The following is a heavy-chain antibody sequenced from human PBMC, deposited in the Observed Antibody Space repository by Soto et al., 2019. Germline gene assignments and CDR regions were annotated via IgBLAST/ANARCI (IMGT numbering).Heavy chain of an antibody. Sequence: SETLSLTCTVSGGSISSYYWSWIRQPPGKGLEWIGYIYYSGSTNYNPSLKSRVTISVDTSKNQFSLKLSSVTAADTAVYYCAREYYDSSGHHDAFDIWGQGTMVTVSS. V-gene: IGHV4-59*01. D-gene: IGHD3-22*01. CDR1: GGSISSYY. J-gene: IGHJ3*02. CDR3: AREYYDSSGHHDAFDI. CDR2: IYYSGST.